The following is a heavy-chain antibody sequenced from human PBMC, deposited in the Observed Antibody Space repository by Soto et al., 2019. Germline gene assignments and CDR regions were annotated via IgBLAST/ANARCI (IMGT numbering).Heavy chain of an antibody. CDR1: GYTFTRYG. D-gene: IGHD2-8*01. CDR2: ISTFNGNT. J-gene: IGHJ4*02. V-gene: IGHV1-18*04. Sequence: ASVQVSCKASGYTFTRYGISWVRQAPGQGLEWMGWISTFNGNTIYAQNLQGRVTVTTDTSSNTAYMELRSLRSDDTAVYYCVRDELDCTRGVCYTAYYFDYWGQGTPVTVSS. CDR3: VRDELDCTRGVCYTAYYFDY.